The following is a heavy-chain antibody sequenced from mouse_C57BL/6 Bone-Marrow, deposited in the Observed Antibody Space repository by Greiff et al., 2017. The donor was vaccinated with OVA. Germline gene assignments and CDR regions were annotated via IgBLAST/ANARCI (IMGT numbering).Heavy chain of an antibody. J-gene: IGHJ1*03. D-gene: IGHD2-4*01. Sequence: QVQLQQPGAELVRPGSSVKLSCKASGYTFTSYWMDWVKQRPGQGLEWIGNIYPSDSETHYNQKFKDKATLTVDKSSSTAYMQLSSLTSEDSAVYYCFYYDYDEDFWYCDVWGTGTTVTVSS. CDR2: IYPSDSET. CDR1: GYTFTSYW. V-gene: IGHV1-61*01. CDR3: FYYDYDEDFWYCDV.